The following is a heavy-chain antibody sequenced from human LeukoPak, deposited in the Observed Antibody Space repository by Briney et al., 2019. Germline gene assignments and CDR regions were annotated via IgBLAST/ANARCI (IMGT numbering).Heavy chain of an antibody. D-gene: IGHD3-10*01. CDR2: INPNSGGT. V-gene: IGHV1-2*02. J-gene: IGHJ4*02. CDR3: ARSLWFGEQGGYFDY. CDR1: GYTFTGYY. Sequence: ASVKGSCKASGYTFTGYYMHWVRQAPGQGLEWMGWINPNSGGTNYAQKFQGRVTMTRDTSTSTAYMELSSLGSEDTAVYYCARSLWFGEQGGYFDYWGQGTLAIVSS.